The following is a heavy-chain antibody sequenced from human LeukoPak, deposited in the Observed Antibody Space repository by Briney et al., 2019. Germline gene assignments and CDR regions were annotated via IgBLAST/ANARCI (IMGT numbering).Heavy chain of an antibody. D-gene: IGHD5-12*01. CDR1: GFTFSSYV. J-gene: IGHJ4*02. V-gene: IGHV3-30*03. CDR2: ISYDGRNK. CDR3: VRGKRTSGYDSNFDY. Sequence: PGGSLRLSCAASGFTFSSYVIHWVRQAPGKGLEWVAVISYDGRNKYYADPVKGRFTISRDNSKNTLYLQMNSLRAEDTAVYYCVRGKRTSGYDSNFDYWGQGTLVTVSS.